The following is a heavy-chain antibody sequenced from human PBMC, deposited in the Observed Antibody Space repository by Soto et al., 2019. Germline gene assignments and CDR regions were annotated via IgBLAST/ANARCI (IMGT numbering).Heavy chain of an antibody. CDR3: ARGDTVPYGMDV. J-gene: IGHJ6*02. D-gene: IGHD4-17*01. CDR2: IYYSGST. V-gene: IGHV4-59*01. Sequence: PSETLSLTCTVSGGSISSYYWSWIRQPPGKGLEWIGYIYYSGSTNYNPSLKSRVTISVDTSKNQFSLKLSSVTAADTAVYYCARGDTVPYGMDVWGQGTTVTVS. CDR1: GGSISSYY.